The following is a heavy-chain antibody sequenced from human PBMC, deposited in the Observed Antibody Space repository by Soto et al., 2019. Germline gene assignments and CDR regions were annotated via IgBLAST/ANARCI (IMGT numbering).Heavy chain of an antibody. CDR1: GGSFSGYY. CDR2: INHSGST. CDR3: ARGPITTNPRFDP. Sequence: GPGNASETLSLTYAVYGGSFSGYYWSWIRQPPGKGLEWIGEINHSGSTNYNPSLKSRVTISVDTSKNQFSLKLSSVTAADTAVYYCARGPITTNPRFDPWGQGTLVTVSS. J-gene: IGHJ5*02. D-gene: IGHD3-22*01. V-gene: IGHV4-34*01.